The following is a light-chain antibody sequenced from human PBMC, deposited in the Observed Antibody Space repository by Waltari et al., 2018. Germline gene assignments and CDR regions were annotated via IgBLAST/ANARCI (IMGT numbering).Light chain of an antibody. CDR1: QSVLYSSNNKNY. V-gene: IGKV4-1*01. CDR2: WAS. Sequence: DIVMPQSPDSLAVSLGERATINCKSRQSVLYSSNNKNYLAWYQQKPGQPPKLLIYWASTRESGVPDRFSGSGSGTDFTLTSSSLQAEDVAVYYCQQYYSTPPTFGQGTKVEIK. CDR3: QQYYSTPPT. J-gene: IGKJ1*01.